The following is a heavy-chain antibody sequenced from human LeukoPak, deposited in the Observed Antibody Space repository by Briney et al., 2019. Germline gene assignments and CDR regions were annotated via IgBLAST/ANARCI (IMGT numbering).Heavy chain of an antibody. CDR2: IYYSGST. V-gene: IGHV4-59*01. D-gene: IGHD2-2*01. Sequence: SETLSPTCTVSGGSISSYYWSWIRRPPGKGLEWIGYIYYSGSTDYNPSLKSRVTISVDTSKNQFSLKLSSVTAADTAVYYCASVGSTSYLGWFDPWGQGTLVTVSS. CDR3: ASVGSTSYLGWFDP. CDR1: GGSISSYY. J-gene: IGHJ5*02.